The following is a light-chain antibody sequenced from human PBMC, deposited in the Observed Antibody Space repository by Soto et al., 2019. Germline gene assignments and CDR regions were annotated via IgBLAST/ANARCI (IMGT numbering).Light chain of an antibody. CDR1: QSVNSN. CDR2: RAS. V-gene: IGKV3-15*01. CDR3: QQYNNWPRT. Sequence: ERVMTQNTATLSVSPGERAALSCRASQSVNSNLAWYQQKPGQAPRLLIYRASTRATGLPARFSGSGSGTDFTLTIFGLQSEDFAVYHCQQYNNWPRTFGQGTKVDIK. J-gene: IGKJ1*01.